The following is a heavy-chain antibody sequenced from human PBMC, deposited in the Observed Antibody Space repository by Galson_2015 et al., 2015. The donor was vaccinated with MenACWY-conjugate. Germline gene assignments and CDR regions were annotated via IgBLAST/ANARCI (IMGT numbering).Heavy chain of an antibody. CDR3: VRTSYCSGGRCYSPFDF. V-gene: IGHV2-70*04. J-gene: IGHJ4*02. CDR1: GFSLSTSGMR. CDR2: IDWDDDK. Sequence: PALVKPTQTLTLTCTFSGFSLSTSGMRVNWVRQPPGKALEWLARIDWDDDKLYNTSLRTRLTLSKDTSKNQVGLTMTNMDPVDTATYYCVRTSYCSGGRCYSPFDFWGQGTLVTVSS. D-gene: IGHD2-15*01.